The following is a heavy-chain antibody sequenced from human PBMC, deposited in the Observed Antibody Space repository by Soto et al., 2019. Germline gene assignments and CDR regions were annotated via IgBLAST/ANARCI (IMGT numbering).Heavy chain of an antibody. CDR2: IRSKAYGGTT. Sequence: GSLRLSCTASGFTFGDYAMSWFRQAPGKGLEWVGFIRSKAYGGTTEYAASVKGRFTISRDDSKSIAYLQMNSLKTEDTAVYYCTRDGSSGWYYYYYGMDVWGQGTTVTVSS. CDR3: TRDGSSGWYYYYYGMDV. D-gene: IGHD6-19*01. V-gene: IGHV3-49*03. J-gene: IGHJ6*02. CDR1: GFTFGDYA.